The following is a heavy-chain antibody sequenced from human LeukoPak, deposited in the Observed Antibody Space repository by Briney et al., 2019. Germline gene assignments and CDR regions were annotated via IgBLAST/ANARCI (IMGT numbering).Heavy chain of an antibody. V-gene: IGHV4-34*01. J-gene: IGHJ4*02. Sequence: SETLSLTCAVYGGSFSGYYWSWIRQPPGKGLEWIGEINHSGSTNYNPSLKSRVTISVDTSKNQFSLKLSSVTAADTAVYYCARSGSYWRAFDYWGQGTLVTVSS. CDR2: INHSGST. D-gene: IGHD1-26*01. CDR1: GGSFSGYY. CDR3: ARSGSYWRAFDY.